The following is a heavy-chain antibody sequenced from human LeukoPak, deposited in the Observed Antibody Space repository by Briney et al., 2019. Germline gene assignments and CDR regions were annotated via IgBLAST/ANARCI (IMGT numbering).Heavy chain of an antibody. CDR1: GYSFTSYW. V-gene: IGHV5-51*01. D-gene: IGHD6-19*01. Sequence: GESLKISCKGSGYSFTSYWIGWVRQMPGKGLEWMGIIYPGDSDTRYSPSFQGQVTISADKSISTAYLQWSSLKASDTAIYYCAKSHSSGWYGGDWFDPWGQGTLVTVSS. CDR2: IYPGDSDT. J-gene: IGHJ5*02. CDR3: AKSHSSGWYGGDWFDP.